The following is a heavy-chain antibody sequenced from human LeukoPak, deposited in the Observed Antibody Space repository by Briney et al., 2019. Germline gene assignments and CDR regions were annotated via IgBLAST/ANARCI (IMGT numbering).Heavy chain of an antibody. CDR3: ARDMVRGAKNAFDI. J-gene: IGHJ3*02. V-gene: IGHV3-30*03. CDR2: ISYDGSNK. Sequence: GGSLRLSCAASGFTFSSYGMHWVRQAPGKGLEWVAVISYDGSNKYYADSVKGRFTISRDNSKNTLYLQMNSLRAEDTAVYYCARDMVRGAKNAFDIWGQGTMVTVSS. CDR1: GFTFSSYG. D-gene: IGHD3-10*01.